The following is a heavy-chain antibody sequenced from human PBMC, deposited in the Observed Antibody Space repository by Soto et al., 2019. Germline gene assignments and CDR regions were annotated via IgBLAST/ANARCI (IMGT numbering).Heavy chain of an antibody. Sequence: PSETLSLTCSVSGGSISSGYYYWSWIRQPPGKGLEWIGNIYYSGNTYYNPSLKSRLIISIDTSRNQFSLRLTSVTAADTAVYYCARVNQDYDVLTASLYYFDYWGQGTLVTVSS. CDR3: ARVNQDYDVLTASLYYFDY. D-gene: IGHD3-9*01. CDR2: IYYSGNT. J-gene: IGHJ4*02. V-gene: IGHV4-30-4*01. CDR1: GGSISSGYYY.